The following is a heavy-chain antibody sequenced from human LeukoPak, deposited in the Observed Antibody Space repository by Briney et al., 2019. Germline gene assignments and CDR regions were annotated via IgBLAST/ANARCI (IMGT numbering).Heavy chain of an antibody. CDR2: ISSSGSTI. CDR3: ARDFITMVRGFDY. Sequence: GGSLRLSCAASGFTFSSYEMNWVRQAPGKGLEWVSYISSSGSTIYYADSVKGRFTISRDNAKNSLYLQMNSLRAEDTAVYYCARDFITMVRGFDYWGQGTPVTVSS. D-gene: IGHD3-10*01. V-gene: IGHV3-48*03. CDR1: GFTFSSYE. J-gene: IGHJ4*02.